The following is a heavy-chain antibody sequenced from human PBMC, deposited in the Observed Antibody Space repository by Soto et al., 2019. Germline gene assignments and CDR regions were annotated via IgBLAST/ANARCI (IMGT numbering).Heavy chain of an antibody. CDR3: ARHSSALFCGGGSCCFDC. J-gene: IGHJ4*02. CDR1: GYTFTSYG. V-gene: IGHV1-18*01. D-gene: IGHD2-15*01. CDR2: ISAYNGNT. Sequence: ASVKVSCKASGYTFTSYGISWVRQAPGQGLEWMGWISAYNGNTNYAQKLQGRVTMTTDTSTSTAYMELRSLRSDDTAVYYCARHSSALFCGGGSCCFDCWGQGTLVTVSS.